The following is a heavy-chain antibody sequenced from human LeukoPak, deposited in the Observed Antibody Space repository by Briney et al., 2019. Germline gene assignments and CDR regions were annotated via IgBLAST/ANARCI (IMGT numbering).Heavy chain of an antibody. CDR2: IKQDGSEK. CDR3: ARNQRRLDY. V-gene: IGHV3-7*01. Sequence: PGGSLRLSCAASGSTFSNYWMTWVRQAPGKGLELVANIKQDGSEKYYVDSVKGRFTISRDNVKNSLYLQMNSLRAEDTAVYYCARNQRRLDYWGQGTLVTVSS. D-gene: IGHD1-14*01. J-gene: IGHJ4*02. CDR1: GSTFSNYW.